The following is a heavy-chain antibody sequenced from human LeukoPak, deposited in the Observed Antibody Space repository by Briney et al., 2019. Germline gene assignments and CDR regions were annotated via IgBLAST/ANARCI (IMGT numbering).Heavy chain of an antibody. J-gene: IGHJ6*02. V-gene: IGHV4-39*01. D-gene: IGHD5-18*01. Sequence: SETLSLTCTASGGSISSSSYYWGWIRQPPGKGLEWIGSIYYSGSTYYNPSLKSRVTISVDTSKNQFSLKLSSVTAADTAVYYCARRDLDSYGYYYYYGMDVWGQGTTVTVSS. CDR2: IYYSGST. CDR1: GGSISSSSYY. CDR3: ARRDLDSYGYYYYYGMDV.